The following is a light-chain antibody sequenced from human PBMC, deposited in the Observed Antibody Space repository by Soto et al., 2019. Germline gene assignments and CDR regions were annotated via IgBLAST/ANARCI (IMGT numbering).Light chain of an antibody. V-gene: IGKV3-15*01. CDR3: HQSNDWWT. Sequence: EIVITQSPATLSVSPGERATLSCRASQSVSNNLAWYQQKPGQAPRLLIYGASTRATGIPARFSGSGSGTEFTLTISSLQSEAFAVYYCHQSNDWWTFGQGTKWIS. CDR1: QSVSNN. J-gene: IGKJ1*01. CDR2: GAS.